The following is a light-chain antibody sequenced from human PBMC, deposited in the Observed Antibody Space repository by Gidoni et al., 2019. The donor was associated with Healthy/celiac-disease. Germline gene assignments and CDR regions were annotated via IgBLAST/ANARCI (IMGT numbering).Light chain of an antibody. CDR1: QSVSSY. J-gene: IGKJ2*01. CDR3: QQRSNWPPGYT. V-gene: IGKV3-11*01. Sequence: EIVLTQSPATLSLSPGERATLSCRASQSVSSYLAWYQQKPGQAPRLLIYDASNRATGIPARVRGRGSGTDFTLTISSLEPEDFAVYYCQQRSNWPPGYTFGQGTKLEIK. CDR2: DAS.